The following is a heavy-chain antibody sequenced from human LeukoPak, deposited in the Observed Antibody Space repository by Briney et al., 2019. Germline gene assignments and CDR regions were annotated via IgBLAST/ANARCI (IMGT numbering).Heavy chain of an antibody. V-gene: IGHV3-21*01. D-gene: IGHD3-3*01. Sequence: SGGSLRLSCAASRFTFSSYSMNWVRQAPGKGLEWVSSISSSSSYIYYADSVKGRFTISRDNAKNSLYLQMNSLRAEDTAVYYCARLLRFLESPFDYWGQGTLVTVSS. CDR3: ARLLRFLESPFDY. J-gene: IGHJ4*02. CDR1: RFTFSSYS. CDR2: ISSSSSYI.